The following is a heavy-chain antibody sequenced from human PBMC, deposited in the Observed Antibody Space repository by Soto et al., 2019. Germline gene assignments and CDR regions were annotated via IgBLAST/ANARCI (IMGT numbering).Heavy chain of an antibody. CDR2: ITSSGYYM. CDR3: ARVERDYYAMDV. Sequence: EVQLVESGGGLVKPGGSLRLSCAAFGFTFSSYNMNWVRQAPGKGLEWVSLITSSGYYMYYADSLKGRFTISRDNAKNSLYLKMNSLRAEDTAVYCCARVERDYYAMDVW. D-gene: IGHD1-1*01. J-gene: IGHJ6*01. V-gene: IGHV3-21*01. CDR1: GFTFSSYN.